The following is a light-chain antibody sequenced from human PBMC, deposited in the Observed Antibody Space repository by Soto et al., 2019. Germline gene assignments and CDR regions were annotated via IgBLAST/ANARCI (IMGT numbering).Light chain of an antibody. V-gene: IGKV3-15*01. Sequence: EIVMTQSPATLSLSPGQRATLSCRASQSVSSKLAWYQQRPGQAPRLLIYSASTRAPGIPARFSGSGSGTEFTLAVCSLQSEDFAVYYCHQYNHWLTWTFGQGTKVEIK. CDR3: HQYNHWLTWT. CDR2: SAS. J-gene: IGKJ1*01. CDR1: QSVSSK.